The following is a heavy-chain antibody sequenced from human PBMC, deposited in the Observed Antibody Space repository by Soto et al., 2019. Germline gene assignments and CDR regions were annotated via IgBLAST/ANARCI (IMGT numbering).Heavy chain of an antibody. D-gene: IGHD2-15*01. CDR3: ARDSAVVVAATYYYYGMDV. J-gene: IGHJ6*02. CDR2: IYHSGST. CDR1: GYSIISGYY. V-gene: IGHV4-38-2*02. Sequence: PSETLSLTCAVSGYSIISGYYWGCIRQPPGKGLEWIGSIYHSGSTYYNPSLKSRVTISVDTSKNQFSLKLSSVTAADTAVYYCARDSAVVVAATYYYYGMDVWGQGTTVTVSS.